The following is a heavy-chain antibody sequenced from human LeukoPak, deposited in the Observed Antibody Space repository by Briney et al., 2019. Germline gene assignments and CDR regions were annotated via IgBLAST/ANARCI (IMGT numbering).Heavy chain of an antibody. J-gene: IGHJ4*02. CDR3: ARGGTFVSDY. V-gene: IGHV3-21*01. CDR2: ISSSSSYI. CDR1: GFTFSSYS. D-gene: IGHD1-1*01. Sequence: GGSLRLSCAASGFTFSSYSMNWVRQAPGKGLEWVSSISSSSSYIYYADSVKGRFTISRDNAKNSLYLQMDSLRADDTAVYYCARGGTFVSDYWGQGTLVTVSS.